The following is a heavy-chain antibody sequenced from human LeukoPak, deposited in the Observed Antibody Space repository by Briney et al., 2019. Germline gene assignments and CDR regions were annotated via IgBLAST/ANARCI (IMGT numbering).Heavy chain of an antibody. CDR2: ISGSGSNT. V-gene: IGHV3-23*01. CDR3: ARRDAYFWNY. J-gene: IGHJ4*02. CDR1: GFTFSSYP. D-gene: IGHD1-1*01. Sequence: AGGSLRLSCAASGFTFSSYPMSWVRQAPGKGLEWVSSISGSGSNTYYADSAKGRFTISRDNSRNTLYLQMNSLRAEDTAIYFCARRDAYFWNYWGQGTLVTVSS.